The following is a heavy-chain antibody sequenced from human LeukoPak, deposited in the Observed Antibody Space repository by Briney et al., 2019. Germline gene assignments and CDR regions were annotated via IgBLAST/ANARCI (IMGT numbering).Heavy chain of an antibody. CDR1: GFTFSSYG. CDR2: ISYDGSNK. D-gene: IGHD2-2*02. CDR3: ANLDCSSTSCYSAVGDY. V-gene: IGHV3-30*18. Sequence: SGGSLRLSCAASGFTFSSYGMHWVRQAPGKGLEWVAVISYDGSNKYYADSVKGRFTISRDNSKNTLYLQMNSLRAEDTAVYYCANLDCSSTSCYSAVGDYWGQGTLVTVSS. J-gene: IGHJ4*02.